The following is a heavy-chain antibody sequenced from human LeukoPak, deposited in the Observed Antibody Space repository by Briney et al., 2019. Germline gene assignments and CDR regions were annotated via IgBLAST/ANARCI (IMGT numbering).Heavy chain of an antibody. V-gene: IGHV3-30*14. CDR1: GFTFSSYT. CDR2: ISNDGNID. Sequence: GGSPRLSCAASGFTFSSYTMHWVRQPPGKGLERVATISNDGNIDYYADSGKGGFTIYRENSKDTLDLQMNSLRDEDTAEYYCARDRTVLAVSATYYWGQGALVTVSS. CDR3: ARDRTVLAVSATYY. J-gene: IGHJ4*02. D-gene: IGHD2-8*02.